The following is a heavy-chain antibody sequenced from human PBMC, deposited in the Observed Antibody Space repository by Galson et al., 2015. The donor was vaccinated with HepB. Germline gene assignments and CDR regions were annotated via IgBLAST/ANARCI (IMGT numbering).Heavy chain of an antibody. CDR1: GFTFSSLG. V-gene: IGHV3-23*01. CDR3: ARALRRNTWSHIYYYGLDI. CDR2: IGVNARRT. D-gene: IGHD6-13*01. Sequence: SLRLSCAATGFTFSSLGMTWVRQAPGKGLECVAAIGVNARRTDYADSVRGRFTISRDDSRNTLFLQINSLRRDDTAVYHCARALRRNTWSHIYYYGLDIWGPGTTVTVS. J-gene: IGHJ6*02.